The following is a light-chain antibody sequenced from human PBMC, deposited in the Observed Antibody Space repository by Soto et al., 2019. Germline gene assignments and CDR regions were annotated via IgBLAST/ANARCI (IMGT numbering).Light chain of an antibody. Sequence: QSALTQPASLSGSPGQSITISCTGTSSDIGGYNYVSWFQQHPDKAPKLMIYEVNHRSSGVSDRFFGSKSGNTASLTISGRQAEDEADYYCSSYTSSSPSYVFGSGTKLTVL. CDR3: SSYTSSSPSYV. J-gene: IGLJ1*01. V-gene: IGLV2-14*01. CDR1: SSDIGGYNY. CDR2: EVN.